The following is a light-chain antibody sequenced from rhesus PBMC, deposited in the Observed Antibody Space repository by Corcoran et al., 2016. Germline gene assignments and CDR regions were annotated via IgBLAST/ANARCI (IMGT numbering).Light chain of an antibody. Sequence: DIQMTQAPSSLSVTVGDRVAITCWTSENVHNYLNWYQQKPGQAPKLLSYKASTLETGVPSRFSGSGSWAAYTFTISSLESECFATYYCQQSYGSPFTFSPGSKVNIQ. V-gene: IGKV1-74*01. J-gene: IGKJ3*01. CDR3: QQSYGSPFT. CDR1: ENVHNY. CDR2: KAS.